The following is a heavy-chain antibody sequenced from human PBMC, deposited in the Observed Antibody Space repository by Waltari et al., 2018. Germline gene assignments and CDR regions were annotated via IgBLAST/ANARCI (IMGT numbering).Heavy chain of an antibody. Sequence: QVQLQESGPGLVKPSETLSLTCTVSGYSISSGYYWGWIRQPPGKGLEWIGSIYHSGSTYYTPSLKSRVTISVDTSKNQFSLKLSSVTAADTAVYYCARDPSSSWGNWFDPWGQGTLVTVSS. CDR3: ARDPSSSWGNWFDP. J-gene: IGHJ5*02. D-gene: IGHD6-13*01. V-gene: IGHV4-38-2*02. CDR2: IYHSGST. CDR1: GYSISSGYY.